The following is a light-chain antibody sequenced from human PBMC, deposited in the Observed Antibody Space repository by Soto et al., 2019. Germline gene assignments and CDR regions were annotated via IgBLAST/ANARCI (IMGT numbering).Light chain of an antibody. V-gene: IGKV3-20*01. CDR3: QQYGNSPRT. Sequence: EIVMTQSPSTLSVSPGERATLSCRASQSVDSNLAWYQQKPGQAPRLLIYVASSRATGIPDRFSGSGSGTDFTLTISSLEPEDFAVYYCQQYGNSPRTFGQGTRWIS. CDR2: VAS. CDR1: QSVDSN. J-gene: IGKJ1*01.